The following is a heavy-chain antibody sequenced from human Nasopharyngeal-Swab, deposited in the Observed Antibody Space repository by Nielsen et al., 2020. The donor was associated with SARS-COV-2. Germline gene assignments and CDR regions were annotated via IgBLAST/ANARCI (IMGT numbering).Heavy chain of an antibody. CDR3: ARLPGYDYWSAFYSRGGYNWFDP. CDR2: IFPGDSDT. Sequence: GESLKISCKASGYSFTNYWIAWVRQMPGKGLEWMGIIFPGDSDTKYSPSFQGQVTISVDKSINTAYLQWSSLKASDTAIYYCARLPGYDYWSAFYSRGGYNWFDPWGQGTLVTVSS. J-gene: IGHJ5*02. CDR1: GYSFTNYW. D-gene: IGHD3-3*01. V-gene: IGHV5-51*01.